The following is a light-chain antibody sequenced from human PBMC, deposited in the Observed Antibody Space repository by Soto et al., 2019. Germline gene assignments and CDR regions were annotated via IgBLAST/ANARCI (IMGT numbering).Light chain of an antibody. Sequence: DLQMTQSPSSLSASVGDRVTITCQASQDISNYLNWYHQKPGKAPKLLIYDASNLETGVPSRFSGSGSGTDLTFTISSLQPEDIATYYCQQYDNLPITFGGGTKVEIK. J-gene: IGKJ4*01. CDR3: QQYDNLPIT. CDR2: DAS. CDR1: QDISNY. V-gene: IGKV1-33*01.